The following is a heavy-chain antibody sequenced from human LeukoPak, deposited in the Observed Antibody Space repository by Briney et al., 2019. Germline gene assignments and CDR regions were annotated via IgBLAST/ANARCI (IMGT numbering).Heavy chain of an antibody. CDR1: GGPFSGYY. CDR2: INHSGGT. Sequence: SETLSLTCAVYGGPFSGYYWSWIRQPPGKGLEWIGEINHSGGTNYNPSLKSRVTISVDTSKNQFSLKLSSVTAADTAVYYCARGSPYDVGATTVCDYWGQGTLVTVSS. J-gene: IGHJ4*02. V-gene: IGHV4-34*01. D-gene: IGHD1-26*01. CDR3: ARGSPYDVGATTVCDY.